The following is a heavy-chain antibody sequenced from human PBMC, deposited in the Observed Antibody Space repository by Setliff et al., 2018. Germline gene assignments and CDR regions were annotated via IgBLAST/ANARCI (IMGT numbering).Heavy chain of an antibody. CDR3: ARPMYDILTGPPYGMDV. CDR1: GYTFTSYG. J-gene: IGHJ6*02. D-gene: IGHD3-9*01. V-gene: IGHV1-18*01. Sequence: ASVKVSCKASGYTFTSYGISWVRQAPGQGLEWMGWISAYNGNTNYAQKLQGRVTMTRNTSISTAYMELSSLRSEDTAVYYCARPMYDILTGPPYGMDVWGQGTTVTVSS. CDR2: ISAYNGNT.